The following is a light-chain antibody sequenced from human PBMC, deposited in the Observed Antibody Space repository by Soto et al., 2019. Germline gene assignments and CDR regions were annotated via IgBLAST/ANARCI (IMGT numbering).Light chain of an antibody. CDR2: AAS. V-gene: IGKV1-17*03. Sequence: DIQMTQSPSAMSASVGDRVTITCRASEDIRNHLVWFQQKPGTVPKRLIYAASYLQSGVPSRFSGSGSGTDFTLTISRLQPEDFATYYCLQHSRYPLTFGGGTKVE. J-gene: IGKJ4*01. CDR3: LQHSRYPLT. CDR1: EDIRNH.